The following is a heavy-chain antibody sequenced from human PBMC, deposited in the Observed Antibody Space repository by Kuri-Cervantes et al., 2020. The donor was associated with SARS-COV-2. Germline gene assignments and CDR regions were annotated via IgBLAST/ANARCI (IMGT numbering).Heavy chain of an antibody. D-gene: IGHD2-15*01. V-gene: IGHV3-30*18. CDR3: AKTSAGWLFDY. CDR1: GFSFSSHD. CDR2: ISYDGTNK. J-gene: IGHJ4*02. Sequence: LSLTCAASGFSFSSHDMHWVRQAPGKGLEWVALISYDGTNKYYADSVKGRFTISRDNSKNTLYLQMNSLGAEDTAVYTCAKTSAGWLFDYWGQGTLVTVSS.